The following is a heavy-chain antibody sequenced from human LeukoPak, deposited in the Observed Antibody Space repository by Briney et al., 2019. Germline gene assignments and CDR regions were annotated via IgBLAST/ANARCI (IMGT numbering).Heavy chain of an antibody. Sequence: GGSLRPSCAASGFTFSSYGMHWVRQAPGKGLEWVAVISYDGSNKYYADSVKGRFTISRDNSKNTLYLQMNSLRAEDTAVYYCARSSGAYYYDSSGYYPTHFDYWGQGTLVTVSS. D-gene: IGHD3-22*01. CDR3: ARSSGAYYYDSSGYYPTHFDY. J-gene: IGHJ4*02. V-gene: IGHV3-30*03. CDR2: ISYDGSNK. CDR1: GFTFSSYG.